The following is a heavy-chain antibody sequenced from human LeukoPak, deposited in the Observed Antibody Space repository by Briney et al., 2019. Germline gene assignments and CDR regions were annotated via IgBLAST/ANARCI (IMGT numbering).Heavy chain of an antibody. CDR1: GFTFSSYA. CDR3: ARTSGYSYGYFDY. J-gene: IGHJ4*02. V-gene: IGHV3-23*01. CDR2: ISGSGGST. D-gene: IGHD5-18*01. Sequence: GGSLRLSCEASGFTFSSYAMSWVRQAPGKGLEWVSAISGSGGSTYYADSVKGRFTISGDNSKNTLYLQMNSLRAEDTAVYYCARTSGYSYGYFDYWGQGTLVTVSS.